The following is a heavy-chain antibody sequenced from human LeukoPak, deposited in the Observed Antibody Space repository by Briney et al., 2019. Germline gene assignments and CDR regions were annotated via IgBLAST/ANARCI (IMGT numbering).Heavy chain of an antibody. Sequence: QPGGSLRLSCAASGFTFSSYGMHWVRQAPGKGLEGVAFIRYDGSNKYYADSVKGRFTISRDNSKNTLYLQINSLRAEDTAVYYCANPPGIAAAGTGNWFDPWGQGTQVTVSS. D-gene: IGHD6-13*01. CDR3: ANPPGIAAAGTGNWFDP. CDR2: IRYDGSNK. V-gene: IGHV3-30*02. CDR1: GFTFSSYG. J-gene: IGHJ5*02.